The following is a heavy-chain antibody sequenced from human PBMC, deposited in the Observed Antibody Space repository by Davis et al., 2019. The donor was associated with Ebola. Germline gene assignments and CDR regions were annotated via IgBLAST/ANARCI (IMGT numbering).Heavy chain of an antibody. CDR1: GFTVSSNY. J-gene: IGHJ4*02. CDR2: ISYDGSNK. CDR3: ARDDSSGLDY. Sequence: GESLKISCAASGFTVSSNYMSWVRQAPGKGLEWVAVISYDGSNKYYADSVKGRFTISRDNSKNTLYLQMNSLRAEDTAVYYCARDDSSGLDYWGQGTLVTVSS. D-gene: IGHD3-22*01. V-gene: IGHV3-30-3*01.